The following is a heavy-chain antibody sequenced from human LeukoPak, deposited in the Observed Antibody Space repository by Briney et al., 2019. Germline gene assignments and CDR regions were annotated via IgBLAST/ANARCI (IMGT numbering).Heavy chain of an antibody. CDR2: INHSGST. J-gene: IGHJ4*02. D-gene: IGHD3-3*02. CDR1: GGSFSGYY. Sequence: SETLSLTCAVYGGSFSGYYWSWIRQPPGKGLEWIGEINHSGSTNYNPSLKNRVTISVDTSKNQFSLKLSSVTAADTAVYYCFSPDFDYWGQGTLVTVSS. V-gene: IGHV4-34*01. CDR3: FSPDFDY.